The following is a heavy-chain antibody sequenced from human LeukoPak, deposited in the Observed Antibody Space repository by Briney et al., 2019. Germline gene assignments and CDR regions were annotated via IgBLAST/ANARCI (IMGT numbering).Heavy chain of an antibody. D-gene: IGHD6-6*01. CDR1: GSSFTSYW. Sequence: GESLKISFKGSGSSFTSYWIGWVRQMPGKGLEWMGIIYPGDSDTRYSPSFQGQVTISADKSISTAYLQWSSLKASDTAMYYCARHGRAYSSFADFDYWGQGTLVTVSS. J-gene: IGHJ4*02. CDR3: ARHGRAYSSFADFDY. CDR2: IYPGDSDT. V-gene: IGHV5-51*01.